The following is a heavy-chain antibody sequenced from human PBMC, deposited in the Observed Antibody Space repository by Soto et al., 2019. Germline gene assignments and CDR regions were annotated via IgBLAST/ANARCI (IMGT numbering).Heavy chain of an antibody. CDR3: ASDRAEGLAPRPSYAY. CDR1: GGTFSNYA. V-gene: IGHV1-69*06. CDR2: ILPSLRTA. Sequence: QVQLVQSGAEVRKPESSVKVSCKASGGTFSNYAISWVRQAPGQGLEWMGGILPSLRTANYAQSFQGRITIPADMSTRTVYVEMYSLRSEDTAVYYCASDRAEGLAPRPSYAYWGQGTLVTVSS. J-gene: IGHJ4*02. D-gene: IGHD6-6*01.